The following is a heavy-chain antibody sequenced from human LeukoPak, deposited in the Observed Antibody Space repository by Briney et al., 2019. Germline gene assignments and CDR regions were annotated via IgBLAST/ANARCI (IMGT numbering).Heavy chain of an antibody. Sequence: PGGSLRLSCAASGFTFSSYAMSWVRQPPGKGLEWVSAISVSGGSTCYADSVKDRFTISRDNSKNTLYRQKNSLRAEDTAVYYCAKDGTYYHDLGTFDYWGQGTLVTVSS. CDR3: AKDGTYYHDLGTFDY. V-gene: IGHV3-23*01. J-gene: IGHJ4*02. CDR1: GFTFSSYA. CDR2: ISVSGGST. D-gene: IGHD3-3*02.